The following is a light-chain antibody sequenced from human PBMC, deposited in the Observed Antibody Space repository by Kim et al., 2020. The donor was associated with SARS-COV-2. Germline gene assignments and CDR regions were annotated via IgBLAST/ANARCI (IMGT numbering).Light chain of an antibody. Sequence: QPVLTQPPSASGAPGQTVTISCTGSSSNIGAGYDVHWYQRLPGTAPKILIYRNNNRPSGVPARFSGSKSDTSASLAITGLQAEDEADYYCQSYDSRLGGYVVFGGGTQLTVL. V-gene: IGLV1-40*01. CDR2: RNN. J-gene: IGLJ2*01. CDR3: QSYDSRLGGYVV. CDR1: SSNIGAGYD.